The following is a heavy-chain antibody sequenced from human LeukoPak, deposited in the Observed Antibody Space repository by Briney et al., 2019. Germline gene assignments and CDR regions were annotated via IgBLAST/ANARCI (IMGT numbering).Heavy chain of an antibody. J-gene: IGHJ3*02. Sequence: SETLSLTCTVSGGSISSYYWSWIRQPPGKGLEWIGYIYYSGSTNYNPSLKSRVTISVDTSKNQFSLKLSSVTAADTAVYYCARYYGDYTHDAFDIWGQGTMVTVSS. CDR1: GGSISSYY. CDR2: IYYSGST. V-gene: IGHV4-59*12. CDR3: ARYYGDYTHDAFDI. D-gene: IGHD4-17*01.